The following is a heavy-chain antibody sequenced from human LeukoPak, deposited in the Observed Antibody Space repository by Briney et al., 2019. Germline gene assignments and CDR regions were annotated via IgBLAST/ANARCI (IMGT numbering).Heavy chain of an antibody. D-gene: IGHD3-16*01. J-gene: IGHJ4*02. CDR3: GRLGYSYAYDY. CDR2: IKGDGSPK. V-gene: IGHV3-7*04. CDR1: GFTFTNYW. Sequence: TGGSLRLSCAASGFTFTNYWMGWVRQAPGKGLEWVANIKGDGSPKFYVDSLKGRFTISRDNAKISLYLQMNSLRAEDTAVYYCGRLGYSYAYDYWGQGTLVTVYS.